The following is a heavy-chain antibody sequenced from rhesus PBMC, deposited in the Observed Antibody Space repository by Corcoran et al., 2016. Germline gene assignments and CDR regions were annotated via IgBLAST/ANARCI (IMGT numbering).Heavy chain of an antibody. V-gene: IGHV3S5*01. CDR2: INSGGGST. CDR3: AKARYYSSWSLVY. D-gene: IGHD6-13*01. J-gene: IGHJ4*01. Sequence: EVQLVETGGGLVQPGGSLKLSCAASGFTFSSYGMSWVRQAPGKGLEWVSVINSGGGSTYYAHSVKGRFPISIDNSKNTLSLQMNSLRAEDTAVYYCAKARYYSSWSLVYWGQGVLVTVSS. CDR1: GFTFSSYG.